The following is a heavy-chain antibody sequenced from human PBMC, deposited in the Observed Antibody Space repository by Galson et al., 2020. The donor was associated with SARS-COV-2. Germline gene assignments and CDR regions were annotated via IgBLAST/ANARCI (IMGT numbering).Heavy chain of an antibody. CDR1: GGSIRSTYY. Sequence: SETLSLTCTVSGGSIRSTYYWGWIRQPPGKGMEWIGAIYFSGSTLYNPSLQSRVTISVDSSRNQLSLKLSSVTAADTALYYFATFVGGNDGNLVFDYRGQGSLVTVYS. V-gene: IGHV4-39*01. CDR2: IYFSGST. D-gene: IGHD5-12*01. CDR3: ATFVGGNDGNLVFDY. J-gene: IGHJ4*02.